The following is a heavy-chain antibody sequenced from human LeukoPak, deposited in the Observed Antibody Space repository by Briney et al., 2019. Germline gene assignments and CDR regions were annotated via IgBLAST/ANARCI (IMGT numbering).Heavy chain of an antibody. CDR1: GGSFSSYY. J-gene: IGHJ4*03. CDR2: INHRGDT. CDR3: ARGPTISGTGYFDY. V-gene: IGHV4-34*01. Sequence: PSETLSLTCAVYGGSFSSYYWSWIRQSPGKGLEWIAEINHRGDTNYNPSVKSRVTISVDTSKNQFSLKVTSLTAPDTAVYYCARGPTISGTGYFDYWGQGTLVNVFS. D-gene: IGHD1-7*01.